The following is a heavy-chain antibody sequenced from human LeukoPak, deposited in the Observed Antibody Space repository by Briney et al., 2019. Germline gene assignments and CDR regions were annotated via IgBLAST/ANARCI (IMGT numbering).Heavy chain of an antibody. J-gene: IGHJ4*02. D-gene: IGHD3-22*01. Sequence: GGSLRLSCAASGFTFSSYAMGWVRQAPGKGLEWVSSITSSGAATYYADSVKGRFTISRDNSDNTMYLQMNSLRAEDTAVYYCAKDRPNYYGSNGHYYKLNGDCWGQGTLVTVSS. V-gene: IGHV3-23*01. CDR3: AKDRPNYYGSNGHYYKLNGDC. CDR2: ITSSGAAT. CDR1: GFTFSSYA.